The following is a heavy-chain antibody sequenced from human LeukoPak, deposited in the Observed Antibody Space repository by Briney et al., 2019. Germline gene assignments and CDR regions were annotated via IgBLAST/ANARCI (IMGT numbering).Heavy chain of an antibody. CDR2: RNHSGST. Sequence: SETLSLTCAVYGRSFCGYYWSCVREPPGKGLEWSGKRNHSGSTNYNPSLKSRVTISVDTSKNQFSLKLSSVTAADTAVYYCATIAAAGTYTRSFDYWGQGTLVTVSS. J-gene: IGHJ4*02. D-gene: IGHD6-13*01. V-gene: IGHV4-34*01. CDR3: ATIAAAGTYTRSFDY. CDR1: GRSFCGYY.